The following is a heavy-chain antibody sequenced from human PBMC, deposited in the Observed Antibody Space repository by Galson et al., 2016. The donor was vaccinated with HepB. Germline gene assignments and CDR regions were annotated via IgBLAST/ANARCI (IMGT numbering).Heavy chain of an antibody. V-gene: IGHV3-66*01. J-gene: IGHJ5*02. Sequence: SLRLSCATSGVTVSNEFMTWVRQAPGKGLEWVLLIYRGGNTYYADSVKGRFTISRDNAKNSLYLQMNSLRAEDTAVYYCARDRHYYGSGPMPWFDPWGQGTLVAVSS. D-gene: IGHD3-10*01. CDR3: ARDRHYYGSGPMPWFDP. CDR2: IYRGGNT. CDR1: GVTVSNEF.